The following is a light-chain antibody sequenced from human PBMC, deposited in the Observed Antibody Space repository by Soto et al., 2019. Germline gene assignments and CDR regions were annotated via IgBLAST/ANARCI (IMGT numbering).Light chain of an antibody. J-gene: IGKJ1*01. Sequence: NMTKSPSTLSASVGNRATITCRASQSISSWLAWYQQKPGRAPKLLIYKASALESGVPSRFSGSGSGTEFTLTISSLQPDDFATYYCQQYNSYWTFGQGTKVDIK. CDR3: QQYNSYWT. CDR2: KAS. CDR1: QSISSW. V-gene: IGKV1-5*03.